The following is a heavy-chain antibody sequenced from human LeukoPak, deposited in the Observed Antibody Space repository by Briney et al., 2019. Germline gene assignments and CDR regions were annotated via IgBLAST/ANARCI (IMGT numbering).Heavy chain of an antibody. CDR2: ISAYNGNT. V-gene: IGHV1-18*01. CDR3: ARENKGQDY. J-gene: IGHJ4*02. D-gene: IGHD1/OR15-1a*01. CDR1: GYTFTRYG. Sequence: ASVKVSCKASGYTFTRYGISWVRQAPGQGLEWMGWISAYNGNTNYAQKLQGRVTMTTDTSTSTAHMELRNLRSDDTAGYYGARENKGQDYWGKGTLVTVSS.